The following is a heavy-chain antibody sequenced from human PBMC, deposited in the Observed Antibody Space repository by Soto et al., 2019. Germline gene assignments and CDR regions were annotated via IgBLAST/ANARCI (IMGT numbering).Heavy chain of an antibody. J-gene: IGHJ6*02. CDR3: AGNGVPAAIDYYYYGMDV. D-gene: IGHD2-2*01. CDR1: GGSISSYY. CDR2: IYTSGST. V-gene: IGHV4-4*07. Sequence: PSETLSLTCTVSGGSISSYYWSWIRQPAGKGLEWIGRIYTSGSTNYNPSLKSRVTMSVDTSKSQFSLKLSSVTAADTAVYYCAGNGVPAAIDYYYYGMDVWGQGTTVTVSS.